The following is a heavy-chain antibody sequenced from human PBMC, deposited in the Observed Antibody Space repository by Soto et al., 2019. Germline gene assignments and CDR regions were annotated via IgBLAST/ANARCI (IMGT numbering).Heavy chain of an antibody. CDR2: IHPSGGGS. CDR1: GGTFNSYA. J-gene: IGHJ4*02. V-gene: IGHV1-46*02. Sequence: GASVKVSCKASGGTFNSYAISWVRQAPGQGLEWMGIIHPSGGGSTYAQKFLGRVTMTRDTSTSTVFMELSSLRSADTAVYYCARGGHIAVVTASFDYWGQGTLVTVSS. D-gene: IGHD2-21*02. CDR3: ARGGHIAVVTASFDY.